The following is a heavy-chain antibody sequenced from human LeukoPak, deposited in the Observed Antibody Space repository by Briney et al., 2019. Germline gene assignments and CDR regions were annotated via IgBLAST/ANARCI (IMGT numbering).Heavy chain of an antibody. CDR3: ARDAYYYDSSGYYQNWFDP. V-gene: IGHV4-59*01. CDR1: GGSISSYY. Sequence: PSETLSLTCTVSGGSISSYYWSWIRQPPGKGLEWIGYIYYSGSTNYNPSLKSRVTISVDTSKNQFSLKLSSVTAADTAVYYCARDAYYYDSSGYYQNWFDPWGQGTLATVSS. CDR2: IYYSGST. J-gene: IGHJ5*02. D-gene: IGHD3-22*01.